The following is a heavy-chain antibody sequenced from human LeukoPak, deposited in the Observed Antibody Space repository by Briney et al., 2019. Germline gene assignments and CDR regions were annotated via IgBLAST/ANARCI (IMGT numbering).Heavy chain of an antibody. Sequence: PGGSLRLSCAASGFTFSSYAMHWVRQAPGKGLEWVSVINGGGSTYYADSVKGRFTISRDNSKNTLYLQMNSLRAEDTAVYYCARDPYSSGWAWGQGTMVTVSS. J-gene: IGHJ3*01. D-gene: IGHD6-19*01. CDR3: ARDPYSSGWA. CDR1: GFTFSSYA. CDR2: INGGGST. V-gene: IGHV3-53*01.